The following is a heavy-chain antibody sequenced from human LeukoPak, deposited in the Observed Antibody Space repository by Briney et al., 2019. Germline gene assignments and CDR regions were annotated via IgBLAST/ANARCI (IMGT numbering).Heavy chain of an antibody. V-gene: IGHV1-69*13. J-gene: IGHJ6*03. CDR2: IIPIFGTA. CDR1: GGTFSSYA. CDR3: ARCAVPAAPYYYYYYMDV. D-gene: IGHD2-2*01. Sequence: SVKVSCKASGGTFSSYAISWVRQAPGQGLEWMGGIIPIFGTANYAQKFQGRVTITADESTSTAYMELSSLRSEDTAVYYCARCAVPAAPYYYYYYMDVWGKGTTVTVSS.